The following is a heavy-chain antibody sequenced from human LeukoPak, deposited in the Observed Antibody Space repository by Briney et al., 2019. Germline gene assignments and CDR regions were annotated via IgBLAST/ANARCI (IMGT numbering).Heavy chain of an antibody. V-gene: IGHV4-4*07. CDR2: IYTSGST. J-gene: IGHJ4*02. CDR3: ARDSYEAARIFDY. D-gene: IGHD6-6*01. Sequence: SETLSLTCTVSGGSISSYYWSLIRQPAGKGLEWIGRIYTSGSTNYNPSLKSRVTMSVDTSKNQFSLKLSSVTAADTAVYYCARDSYEAARIFDYWGQGTLVTVSS. CDR1: GGSISSYY.